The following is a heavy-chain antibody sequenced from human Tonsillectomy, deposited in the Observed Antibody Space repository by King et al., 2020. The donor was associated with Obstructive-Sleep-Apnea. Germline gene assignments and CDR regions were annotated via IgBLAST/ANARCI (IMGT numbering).Heavy chain of an antibody. CDR2: IYYSGST. J-gene: IGHJ4*02. CDR3: ARGPYGGNLDY. D-gene: IGHD4-23*01. V-gene: IGHV4-59*01. CDR1: GGSFSNSY. Sequence: QLQESGPGLVKPSETLSLTCTVSGGSFSNSYWSWIRQPPGKGLEWIAYIYYSGSTNYNPSLKRRVTISLDTSKNQFSLKLSSVTAADTAVYYCARGPYGGNLDYWGQGTLVTVSS.